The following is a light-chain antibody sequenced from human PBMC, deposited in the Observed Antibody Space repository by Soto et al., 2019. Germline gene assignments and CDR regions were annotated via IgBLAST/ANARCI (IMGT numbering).Light chain of an antibody. Sequence: QTVVMQPPSVSGAPGQRVTVSCTGNSFNIGANYDVHWYQVLPGTAPKLLIYANNNRPSGVPDRFSGSKSATSASLAITGLQAEDEADYYCQSYDNTLNGLYVFGTGTKLTVL. J-gene: IGLJ1*01. CDR1: SFNIGANYD. CDR3: QSYDNTLNGLYV. V-gene: IGLV1-40*01. CDR2: ANN.